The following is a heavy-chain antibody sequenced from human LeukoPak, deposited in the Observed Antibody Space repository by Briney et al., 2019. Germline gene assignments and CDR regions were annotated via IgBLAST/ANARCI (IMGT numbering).Heavy chain of an antibody. D-gene: IGHD4-17*01. CDR3: AKPKNYGDYSY. CDR1: GFTFKNYA. Sequence: GGSLRLSCAASGFTFKNYAMSWVRQAPDKGLEWVAAIDTTGYRRYYADSLEGRFTISRDNSKNTVYLQMNSLRAEDTAVYYCAKPKNYGDYSYWGQGTLVTVSS. CDR2: IDTTGYRR. V-gene: IGHV3-23*01. J-gene: IGHJ4*02.